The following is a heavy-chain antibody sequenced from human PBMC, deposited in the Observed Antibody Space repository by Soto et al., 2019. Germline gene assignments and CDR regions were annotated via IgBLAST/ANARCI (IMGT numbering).Heavy chain of an antibody. J-gene: IGHJ3*02. V-gene: IGHV4-59*02. D-gene: IGHD3-22*01. Sequence: SETLSLTCTVSGGSVSTYYWSWIRQPPGKGLEWIAYIYYSGSTSYNPSLKSRVTISLDTSKNQFSLKLSSVTAADTAVYYCARTYDDSGPNSGGYGFDIWGPGTMVTVS. CDR1: GGSVSTYY. CDR3: ARTYDDSGPNSGGYGFDI. CDR2: IYYSGST.